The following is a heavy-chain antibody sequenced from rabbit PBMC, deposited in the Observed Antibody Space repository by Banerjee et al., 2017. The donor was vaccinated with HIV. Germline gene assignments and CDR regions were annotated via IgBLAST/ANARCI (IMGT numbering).Heavy chain of an antibody. CDR3: ARYGYAAYAVSTL. CDR2: IYAGSSGST. Sequence: QSLEESGGDLVKPGASLTLTCTASGFSFSSSYYMCWVRQAPGKGLEWIACIYAGSSGSTYYASWAKGRFTISKTSSTTVTLQMTSLTAADTATYFCARYGYAAYAVSTLWGPGTLV. CDR1: GFSFSSSYY. J-gene: IGHJ4*01. V-gene: IGHV1S40*01. D-gene: IGHD6-1*01.